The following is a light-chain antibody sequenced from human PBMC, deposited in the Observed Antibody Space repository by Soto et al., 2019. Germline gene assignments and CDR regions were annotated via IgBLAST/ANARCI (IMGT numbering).Light chain of an antibody. CDR3: QVRTDWPPFKYT. CDR1: QIVDSF. CDR2: DTS. V-gene: IGKV3-11*01. Sequence: EIVLTQSPAFLSLSPGERATLSCMASQIVDSFLAWYQQKPGRTPRLLIYDTSNRATGIPARFSGSGSGTDFTLTISRLEPEDFAVYYCQVRTDWPPFKYTFGQGTKLEVK. J-gene: IGKJ2*01.